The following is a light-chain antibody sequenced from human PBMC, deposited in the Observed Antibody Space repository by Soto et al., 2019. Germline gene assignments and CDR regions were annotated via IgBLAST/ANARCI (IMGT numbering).Light chain of an antibody. V-gene: IGLV2-14*01. Sequence: QSVLTQPASVSGSLGQSITISCTGSSSDVGGYNYVSWYQQHTGKAPKLMIYEVNNRPSGVSNRFSGSQSGNTASLTIYGLQAEDEADYYCSSFTSSSTQVLGGGTKLTVL. J-gene: IGLJ3*02. CDR2: EVN. CDR1: SSDVGGYNY. CDR3: SSFTSSSTQV.